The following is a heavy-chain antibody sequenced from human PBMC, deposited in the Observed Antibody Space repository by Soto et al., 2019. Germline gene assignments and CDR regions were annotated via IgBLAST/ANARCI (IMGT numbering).Heavy chain of an antibody. D-gene: IGHD4-17*01. CDR2: IIPIFGTA. CDR1: GGTFSSYA. CDR3: ARATTVYYYYYYGMDV. V-gene: IGHV1-69*13. J-gene: IGHJ6*02. Sequence: SVQVSCKASGGTFSSYAISWVRQAPGRGLEWMGGIIPIFGTANYAQKFQGRVTITADESTSTAYMELSSLRSEDTAVYYCARATTVYYYYYYGMDVWGQGTTVTVYS.